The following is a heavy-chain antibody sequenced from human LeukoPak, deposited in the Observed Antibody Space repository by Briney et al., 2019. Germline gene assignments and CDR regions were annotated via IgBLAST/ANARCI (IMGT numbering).Heavy chain of an antibody. CDR3: AREVGSSSWYGVDY. J-gene: IGHJ4*02. Sequence: PSETLSLTCTVSGGSISSSSYYWGWIRQPPGKGLEWIGSIYYSGSTYYNPSLKSRVTISVDTSKNQFSLKLSSVTAADTAVYYCAREVGSSSWYGVDYWGQGTLVTVSS. D-gene: IGHD6-13*01. CDR1: GGSISSSSYY. V-gene: IGHV4-39*02. CDR2: IYYSGST.